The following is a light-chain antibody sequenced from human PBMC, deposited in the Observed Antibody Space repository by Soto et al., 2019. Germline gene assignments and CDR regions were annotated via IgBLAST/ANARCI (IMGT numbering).Light chain of an antibody. Sequence: EIVMTQSPATLSVSPGKRAAFSSRATQSGTSNVAWYQQKPGQAPRLLIYGAAIRATGIPARFSGSGSGTEFTLTLCSLQSEDFAVYYCQHYKTWPPWTFGQGTKVDI. CDR2: GAA. V-gene: IGKV3-15*01. J-gene: IGKJ1*01. CDR3: QHYKTWPPWT. CDR1: QSGTSN.